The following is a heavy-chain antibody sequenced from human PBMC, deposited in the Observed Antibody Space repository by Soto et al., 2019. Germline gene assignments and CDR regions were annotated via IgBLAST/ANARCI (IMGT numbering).Heavy chain of an antibody. J-gene: IGHJ4*02. CDR2: MNPNSGNT. Sequence: ASLKVSCKASGYTFTSNDINWVRQATGQGLEWMGWMNPNSGNTGYAQKFQGRVTMTGNTSISTAYMELSSLRSEDTAVYYCARRRRGNAFDYWGQGTLVTVS. CDR1: GYTFTSND. D-gene: IGHD1-26*01. V-gene: IGHV1-8*01. CDR3: ARRRRGNAFDY.